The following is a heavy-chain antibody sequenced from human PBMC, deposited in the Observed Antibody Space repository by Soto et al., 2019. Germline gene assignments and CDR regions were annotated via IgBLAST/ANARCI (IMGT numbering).Heavy chain of an antibody. V-gene: IGHV4-59*01. CDR1: GGSISNYY. CDR3: GPRFYSSGVLFDY. J-gene: IGHJ4*02. CDR2: IYNSGNT. D-gene: IGHD3-10*01. Sequence: SETLSLTCTVSGGSISNYYNMWIRQPPGKGLEYIGFIYNSGNTNHNPSLKSRVTISVDTSKNQFSLKLTSVTAAVTAVYHCGPRFYSSGVLFDYWGQGTLVTVSS.